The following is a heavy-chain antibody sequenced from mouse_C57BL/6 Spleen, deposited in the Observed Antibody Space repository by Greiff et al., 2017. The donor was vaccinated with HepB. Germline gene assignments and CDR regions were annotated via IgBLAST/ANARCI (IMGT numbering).Heavy chain of an antibody. V-gene: IGHV3-6*01. J-gene: IGHJ2*01. CDR3: ASDTHRIYFDY. CDR2: IGYDGSN. CDR1: GYSITSGYS. Sequence: ESGPGLVKPSQSLSLSCSVTGYSITSGYSWNGIRQLPGNKLECMGYIGYDGSNNYNPSLKNRISITRDTSKNQFFLKLNSVNTEDTATYYSASDTHRIYFDYWGQGTTLTVSS.